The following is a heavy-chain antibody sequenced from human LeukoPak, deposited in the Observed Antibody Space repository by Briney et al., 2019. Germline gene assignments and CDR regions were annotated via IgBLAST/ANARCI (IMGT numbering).Heavy chain of an antibody. J-gene: IGHJ3*02. Sequence: PGGSLRLSCAASGFTFSSYWMHWVRQAPGKGLVWVSRINSDGSSTSYADSVKGRFTISRDNAKNTLYLQMNSLRAEDTAVYYCARGYCSSPNCYPRLDVFDIRGQGTMVTVSS. CDR1: GFTFSSYW. D-gene: IGHD2-2*01. CDR2: INSDGSST. CDR3: ARGYCSSPNCYPRLDVFDI. V-gene: IGHV3-74*01.